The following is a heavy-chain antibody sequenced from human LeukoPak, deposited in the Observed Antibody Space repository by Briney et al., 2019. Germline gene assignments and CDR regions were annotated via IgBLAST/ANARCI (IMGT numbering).Heavy chain of an antibody. J-gene: IGHJ6*03. CDR3: ARAAVLDTIFGVVIIRGSYYYMDV. D-gene: IGHD3-3*01. Sequence: ASVKVSCKPPGYTFTRYDINWVRPATGRGLEWMGWINPNSGNTGYTQKYKGRVTMTRKTSISTAYMELSSLRSEDTAVYYCARAAVLDTIFGVVIIRGSYYYMDVWGKGTMVTVSS. V-gene: IGHV1-8*01. CDR2: INPNSGNT. CDR1: GYTFTRYD.